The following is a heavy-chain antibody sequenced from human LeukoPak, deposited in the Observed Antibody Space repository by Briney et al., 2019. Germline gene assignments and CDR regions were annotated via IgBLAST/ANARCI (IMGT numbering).Heavy chain of an antibody. V-gene: IGHV4-30-4*08. CDR3: ARDLRYGDYAFDI. CDR1: GGSISSGDYY. Sequence: SQTLSLTCTVSGGSISSGDYYWGWIRQPPWNGLEWIGYIYYSGSTYYNPSLKSRVTISVDTSKNQFSLKLSSVTAADTAVYYCARDLRYGDYAFDIWGQGTMVTVSS. CDR2: IYYSGST. J-gene: IGHJ3*02. D-gene: IGHD4-17*01.